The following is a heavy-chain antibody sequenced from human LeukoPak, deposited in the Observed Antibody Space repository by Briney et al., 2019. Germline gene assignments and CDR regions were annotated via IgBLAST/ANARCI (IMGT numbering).Heavy chain of an antibody. CDR1: GFTFSSYE. V-gene: IGHV3-48*03. J-gene: IGHJ6*03. CDR3: ARRSGKQQLAYYMDV. CDR2: ISSSGSTI. D-gene: IGHD6-13*01. Sequence: GGSLRLSCAASGFTFSSYEMNWVRQAPGKGLEWVSYISSSGSTIYYADSVKGRFTISRDNAKNSLYLQMNSLRAEDTAVYYCARRSGKQQLAYYMDVWGKGTTVTISS.